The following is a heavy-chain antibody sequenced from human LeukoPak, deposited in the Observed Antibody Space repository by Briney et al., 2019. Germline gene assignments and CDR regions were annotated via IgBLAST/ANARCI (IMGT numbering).Heavy chain of an antibody. Sequence: PGGSLRLSCAASGFTFSTYAMSWFRQAPGKGLEGVSAISGSGGSTYYADSVKGRFTISRDNSKNTPYLQMNSLRAEDTAVYYCAKDSWYYDFWSGYAYFDYWGQGTLVTVSS. CDR2: ISGSGGST. V-gene: IGHV3-23*01. D-gene: IGHD3-3*01. J-gene: IGHJ4*02. CDR1: GFTFSTYA. CDR3: AKDSWYYDFWSGYAYFDY.